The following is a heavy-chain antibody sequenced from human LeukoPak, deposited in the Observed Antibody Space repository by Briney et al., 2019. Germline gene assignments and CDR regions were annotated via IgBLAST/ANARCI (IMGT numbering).Heavy chain of an antibody. V-gene: IGHV4-39*01. D-gene: IGHD6-19*01. CDR3: ARRPYTSGWYYYFDY. CDR1: GGSISSSSYY. Sequence: PETLSLTCTVSGGSISSSSYYWGWIRQPPGKGLEWIGSISYSGSTYYNPSLKSRVTISVDTSKNQFSPRLSSVTAADTAVYYCARRPYTSGWYYYFDYWGQGTLVTVSS. CDR2: ISYSGST. J-gene: IGHJ4*02.